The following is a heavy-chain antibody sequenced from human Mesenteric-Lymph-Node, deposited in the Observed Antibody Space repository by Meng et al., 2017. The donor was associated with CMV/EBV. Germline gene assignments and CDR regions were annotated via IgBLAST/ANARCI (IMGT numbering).Heavy chain of an antibody. J-gene: IGHJ4*02. Sequence: GESLKISCAASGFTFSSYGMHWVRQAPGKGLEWVAFIRYDGSNKYYADSVKGRFTISRDNSKNTLYLQMNSLRAEDTAVYYCAKIIGYSTSGAFDYWGQGTLVTVSS. D-gene: IGHD2-2*01. CDR3: AKIIGYSTSGAFDY. V-gene: IGHV3-30*02. CDR1: GFTFSSYG. CDR2: IRYDGSNK.